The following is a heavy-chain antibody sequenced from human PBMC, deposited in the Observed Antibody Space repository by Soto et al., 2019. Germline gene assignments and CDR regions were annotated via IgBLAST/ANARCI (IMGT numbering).Heavy chain of an antibody. J-gene: IGHJ4*02. Sequence: EVQLVESGGGLVQPGGSLRLSCAASGFTFSNYWMHWVRQAPGKGLVWVSRINGDGTGTTYADSVKGQFTISRDNAKNTLDLQMNSLRAEDTAVYYCGRGASGSYRLDYWGQGTLVTVSS. CDR1: GFTFSNYW. V-gene: IGHV3-74*01. CDR3: GRGASGSYRLDY. D-gene: IGHD3-10*01. CDR2: INGDGTGT.